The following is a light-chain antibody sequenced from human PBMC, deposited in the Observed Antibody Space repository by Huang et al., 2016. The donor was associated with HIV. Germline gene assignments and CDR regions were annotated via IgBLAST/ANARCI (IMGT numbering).Light chain of an antibody. CDR2: AAS. Sequence: DIQMTQSPSSLSASLGDRVTITCRARQNLSNYLHWYQQIPGKAPKLVIGAASSLQRGVPTTFMGSGSGTDFTLTIFSLQPADFATYYCLQSYSAPWTFGQGTKVEI. CDR1: QNLSNY. V-gene: IGKV1-39*01. J-gene: IGKJ1*01. CDR3: LQSYSAPWT.